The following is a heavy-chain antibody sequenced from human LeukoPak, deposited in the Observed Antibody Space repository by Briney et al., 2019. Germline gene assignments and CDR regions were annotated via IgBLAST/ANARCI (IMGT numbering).Heavy chain of an antibody. D-gene: IGHD6-6*01. CDR2: ISWNSGSI. CDR1: GFTFDDYA. V-gene: IGHV3-9*01. CDR3: AKHSSSSGFVF. Sequence: GGSLRLSCAASGFTFDDYAMHWVRQALGKGLEWVSGISWNSGSIGYADSVKGRFTISRDNAKNSLYLQMNSLRAEDTALYYCAKHSSSSGFVFWGQGTLVTVSS. J-gene: IGHJ4*02.